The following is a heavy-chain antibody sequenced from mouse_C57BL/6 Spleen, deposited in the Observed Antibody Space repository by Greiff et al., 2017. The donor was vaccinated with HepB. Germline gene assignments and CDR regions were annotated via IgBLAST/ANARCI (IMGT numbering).Heavy chain of an antibody. CDR3: ARRETGTRYFDY. Sequence: QVQLQQSGAELVKPGASVKLSCKASGYTFTSYWMQWVKQRPGQGLEWIGEIDPSDSYTNYNQKFKGKATLTVDTSSSTAYMQLSSLTSEDSAVYYCARRETGTRYFDYWGQGTTLTVSS. CDR1: GYTFTSYW. J-gene: IGHJ2*01. D-gene: IGHD4-1*01. V-gene: IGHV1-50*01. CDR2: IDPSDSYT.